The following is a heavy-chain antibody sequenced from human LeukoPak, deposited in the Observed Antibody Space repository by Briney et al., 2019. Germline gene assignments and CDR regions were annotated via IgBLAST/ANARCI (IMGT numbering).Heavy chain of an antibody. Sequence: ASVKVSCKASGYTFTGYFMHWVRQAPGQGLEWMGWINPNSGGTNYAQKFQGRVTMTRDTSISTAYMELSRLRSDDTAVYYCARDVPSPTYYDSTGYQYWGQGTLVTVSS. D-gene: IGHD3-22*01. CDR1: GYTFTGYF. CDR2: INPNSGGT. CDR3: ARDVPSPTYYDSTGYQY. J-gene: IGHJ4*02. V-gene: IGHV1-2*02.